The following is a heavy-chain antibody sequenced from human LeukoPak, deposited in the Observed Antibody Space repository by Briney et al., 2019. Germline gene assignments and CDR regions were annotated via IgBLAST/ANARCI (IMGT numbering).Heavy chain of an antibody. CDR1: GGTFSSYA. J-gene: IGHJ6*03. D-gene: IGHD6-13*01. CDR3: ARDRQYQWSSSWYIWGGGSDYYYYYMDV. V-gene: IGHV1-69*06. Sequence: GASVKVSCKASGGTFSSYAISWVRQAPGQGLEWMGGIIPIFGTANYAQKFQGRVTITADKSTSTAYMELSSLRSEDTAVYYCARDRQYQWSSSWYIWGGGSDYYYYYMDVWGKGTTVTVSS. CDR2: IIPIFGTA.